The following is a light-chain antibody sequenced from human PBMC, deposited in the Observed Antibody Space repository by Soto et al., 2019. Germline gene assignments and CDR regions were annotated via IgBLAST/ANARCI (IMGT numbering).Light chain of an antibody. V-gene: IGKV3-20*01. CDR3: HQYGSSSWT. CDR1: QSVSSNY. CDR2: GAS. J-gene: IGKJ1*01. Sequence: EIALTQSPGTLSLSPGERATLSCRASQSVSSNYLAWYQQQKPGQAPRLLIYGASSRATGVPDRFSGSGSGTDFTLAISRLEAEDFVVYYCHQYGSSSWTFGQGTQLQIK.